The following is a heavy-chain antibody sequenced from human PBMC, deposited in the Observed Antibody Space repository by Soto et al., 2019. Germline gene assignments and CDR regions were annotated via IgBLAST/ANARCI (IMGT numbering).Heavy chain of an antibody. CDR3: SRFGELENWFDP. V-gene: IGHV4-30-2*05. J-gene: IGHJ5*02. CDR1: GGSISSGGYS. Sequence: LSLTCAVSGGSISSGGYSWSWVRQPPGKGLEWIGYIYHSGSTYYNPSLKSRVTISVDTSKNQFSLKLSSVTAADTAVYYCSRFGELENWFDPWGQGTLVTVSS. CDR2: IYHSGST. D-gene: IGHD3-10*01.